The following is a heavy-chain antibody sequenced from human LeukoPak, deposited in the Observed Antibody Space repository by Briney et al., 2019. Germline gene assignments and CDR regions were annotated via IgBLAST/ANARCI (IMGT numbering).Heavy chain of an antibody. CDR1: GFSLSTSGVG. CDR2: IYWDDDK. D-gene: IGHD6-13*01. CDR3: AHRHRGAAAGTWSH. V-gene: IGHV2-5*02. Sequence: SGPTLVKPPQTLTLTCTFSGFSLSTSGVGVGWIRQPPGKALEWLALIYWDDDKRYSPSLKSRLTITKDTSKNQAVLTMTNMDPVDTATYYCAHRHRGAAAGTWSHWGQGTLVTVSS. J-gene: IGHJ4*02.